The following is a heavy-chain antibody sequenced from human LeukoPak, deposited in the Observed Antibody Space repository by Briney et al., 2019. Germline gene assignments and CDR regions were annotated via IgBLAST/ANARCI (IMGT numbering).Heavy chain of an antibody. V-gene: IGHV3-21*01. J-gene: IGHJ6*03. CDR1: GFTFSNYN. CDR3: AKGWGSRYYYMDV. Sequence: GGSLRLSCAASGFTFSNYNMNWVRQAPGKGLEWVSSISSSSYIYYADSVKGRFTISRDNAKNSLYLQMNSLRAGDTAVYYCAKGWGSRYYYMDVWGKGTTVTISS. D-gene: IGHD7-27*01. CDR2: ISSSSYI.